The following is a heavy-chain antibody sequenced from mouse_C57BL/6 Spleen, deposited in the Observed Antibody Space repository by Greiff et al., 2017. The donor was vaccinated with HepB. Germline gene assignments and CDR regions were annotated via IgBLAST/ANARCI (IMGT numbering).Heavy chain of an antibody. J-gene: IGHJ1*03. CDR1: GYSITSGYY. CDR2: ISYDGSN. V-gene: IGHV3-6*01. CDR3: AREITRGYFDV. Sequence: ESGPGLVKPSQSLSLTCSVTGYSITSGYYWNWIRQFPGNKLEWMGYISYDGSNNYNPSLKNRISITRDTSKNQFFLKLNSVTTEDTATYYCAREITRGYFDVWGTGTTVTVSS. D-gene: IGHD1-1*01.